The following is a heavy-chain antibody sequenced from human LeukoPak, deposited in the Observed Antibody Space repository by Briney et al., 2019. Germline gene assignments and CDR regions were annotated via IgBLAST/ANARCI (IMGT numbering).Heavy chain of an antibody. D-gene: IGHD4-11*01. J-gene: IGHJ6*01. V-gene: IGHV5-51*01. CDR3: ARRLGLYSNSPSLYYYYGMDG. Sequence: GESLKISCSGSGYGFTSYWIGWVRQMPGKGLEWMGIIYPGYSDTRYSPSFQGQVTISADQSISTAYLQWSSLKASDTDMYYCARRLGLYSNSPSLYYYYGMDGWGEGRTVTV. CDR1: GYGFTSYW. CDR2: IYPGYSDT.